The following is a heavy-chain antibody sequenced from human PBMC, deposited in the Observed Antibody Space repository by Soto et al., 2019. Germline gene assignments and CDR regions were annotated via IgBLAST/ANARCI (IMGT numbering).Heavy chain of an antibody. Sequence: ASGPTLVNPTQTLTLTCTFSGFSLSTSGVGVGWIRQPPGKALEWLAVIYWDDDKRSSSSLKSRLTITKDTSKNQVVLTMTNMDPVDTATYYCAHHPYYGLAPYSFDYWGQGILVTVSS. CDR3: AHHPYYGLAPYSFDY. D-gene: IGHD3-10*01. CDR2: IYWDDDK. CDR1: GFSLSTSGVG. V-gene: IGHV2-5*02. J-gene: IGHJ4*02.